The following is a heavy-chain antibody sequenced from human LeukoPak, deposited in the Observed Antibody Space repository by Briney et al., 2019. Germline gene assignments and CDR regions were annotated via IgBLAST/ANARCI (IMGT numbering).Heavy chain of an antibody. V-gene: IGHV3-23*01. J-gene: IGHJ5*02. CDR1: GFTFSSYA. CDR3: AKGKEASVVSAAPAAA. D-gene: IGHD2-15*01. Sequence: QSGGSLRLSCAASGFTFSSYAMSWVRQAPGKGLEWVSFISGSAGSSYYADSVKGRFTMSRDNSKNTLYLQMNSLRAEDTAVYYCAKGKEASVVSAAPAAAWGQGTLVTVSS. CDR2: ISGSAGSS.